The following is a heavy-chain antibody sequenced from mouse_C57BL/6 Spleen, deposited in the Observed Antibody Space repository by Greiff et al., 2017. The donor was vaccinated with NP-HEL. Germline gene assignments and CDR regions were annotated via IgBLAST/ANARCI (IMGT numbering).Heavy chain of an antibody. CDR1: GYSIPSDY. Sequence: EVKLVESGPGLAKPSQTLSLPCSVTGYSIPSDYWNWIRKFPGNKLEYMGYISYSGSTYYNPSLKSRISITRDTSKNQYYLQLNSVTTEDTATYYWARYSGYYSNYEGYFDVWGTGTTVTVSS. CDR2: ISYSGST. CDR3: ARYSGYYSNYEGYFDV. V-gene: IGHV3-8*01. J-gene: IGHJ1*03. D-gene: IGHD2-5*01.